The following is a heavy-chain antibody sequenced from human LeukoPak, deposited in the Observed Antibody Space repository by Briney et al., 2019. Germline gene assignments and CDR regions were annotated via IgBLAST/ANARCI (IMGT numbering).Heavy chain of an antibody. CDR3: ARAEVCRATSCYDY. J-gene: IGHJ4*02. CDR2: ISSSGNTI. V-gene: IGHV3-11*04. Sequence: GGSLRLSCAASGFTFGVYYMSWIRQAPGKGLEWISYISSSGNTIYYADSVKGRFTISRDNAKNSLYLQMNSLRAEDTAVYYCARAEVCRATSCYDYWGRGTLVTVSS. CDR1: GFTFGVYY. D-gene: IGHD2-2*01.